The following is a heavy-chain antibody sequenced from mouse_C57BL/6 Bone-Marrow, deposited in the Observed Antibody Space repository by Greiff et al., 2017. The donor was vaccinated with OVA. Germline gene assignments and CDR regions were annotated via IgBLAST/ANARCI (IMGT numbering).Heavy chain of an antibody. CDR2: IYPGSGST. D-gene: IGHD4-1*01. CDR3: ARRTGTVLYYAMDY. Sequence: QVQLQQPGAELVKPGASVKMSCKASGYTFTSYWITWVKQRPGQGLEWIGDIYPGSGSTNYNEKFKSKATLTVDTSSSTAYMQLSSLTSEDSAVYYCARRTGTVLYYAMDYWGQGTSVTVSS. J-gene: IGHJ4*01. V-gene: IGHV1-55*01. CDR1: GYTFTSYW.